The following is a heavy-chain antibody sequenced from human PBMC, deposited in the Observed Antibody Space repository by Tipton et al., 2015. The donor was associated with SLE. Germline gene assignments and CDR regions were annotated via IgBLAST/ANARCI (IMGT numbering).Heavy chain of an antibody. Sequence: TLSLTCTVSGVSVTSHYWNWIRQSPGKGLEWIGHIYTSGGINSTPSFKSRVTISVDTSQNQFSLKLTSVTAADTAVYYCAKHGSGWYAPFDYWGQGILVTVSS. J-gene: IGHJ4*02. CDR2: IYTSGGI. V-gene: IGHV4-4*09. CDR3: AKHGSGWYAPFDY. CDR1: GVSVTSHY. D-gene: IGHD6-19*01.